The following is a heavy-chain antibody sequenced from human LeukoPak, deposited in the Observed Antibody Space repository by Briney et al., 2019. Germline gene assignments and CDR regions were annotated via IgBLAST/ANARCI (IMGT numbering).Heavy chain of an antibody. D-gene: IGHD3-16*01. CDR3: ARGYDYVWGSYGPGAFDI. J-gene: IGHJ3*02. CDR1: GDSVSSNSAA. Sequence: SQTLSLTCAISGDSVSSNSAAWNWIRQSPSRGLAWLGRTYYRSKWYNDYAVSVKSRITINPDTSKNQFSLQLNSVTPEDTAVYYCARGYDYVWGSYGPGAFDIWGQGTMVTVSS. V-gene: IGHV6-1*01. CDR2: TYYRSKWYN.